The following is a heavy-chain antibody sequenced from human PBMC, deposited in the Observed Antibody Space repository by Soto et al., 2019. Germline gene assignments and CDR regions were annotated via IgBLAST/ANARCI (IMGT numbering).Heavy chain of an antibody. J-gene: IGHJ4*02. V-gene: IGHV4-31*03. CDR2: IYYSGST. CDR1: GGSISSGGYY. D-gene: IGHD2-8*01. Sequence: SETLSPTCTVSGGSISSGGYYWSWIRQHPGKGLEWIGYIYYSGSTYYNPSLKSRVTISVDTSKNQFPLKLSSVTAADTAVYYCARVGTNRAIDFDYWGQGTLVTVSS. CDR3: ARVGTNRAIDFDY.